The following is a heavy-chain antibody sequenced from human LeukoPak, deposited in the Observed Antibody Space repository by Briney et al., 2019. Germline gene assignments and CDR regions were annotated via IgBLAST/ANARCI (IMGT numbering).Heavy chain of an antibody. CDR1: GYTFTSYY. Sequence: GASVKVSCKASGYTFTSYYMHWVRQAPGQGLEWMGIINPSGGSTSYAQKFQGRVTMTRDTSTSTVYMELSSLRSEDTAVYYCARDREVTDSGYYLFDYWGQGTLVTVSS. CDR2: INPSGGST. J-gene: IGHJ4*02. CDR3: ARDREVTDSGYYLFDY. D-gene: IGHD3-22*01. V-gene: IGHV1-46*01.